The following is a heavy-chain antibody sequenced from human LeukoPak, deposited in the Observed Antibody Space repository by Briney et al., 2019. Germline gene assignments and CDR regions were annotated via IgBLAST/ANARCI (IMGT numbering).Heavy chain of an antibody. V-gene: IGHV1-69*05. CDR1: GGTFSSYA. J-gene: IGHJ6*03. CDR2: IIPIFGTA. D-gene: IGHD5-18*01. Sequence: SVTVSCKASGGTFSSYAISWVRQAPGQGLEWMGGIIPIFGTANYAQKFQGRVTITTDESTSTAYMELSSLRSEDTAVYYCARGGTDTAMVARVHYYYYMDVWGKGTTVTVSS. CDR3: ARGGTDTAMVARVHYYYYMDV.